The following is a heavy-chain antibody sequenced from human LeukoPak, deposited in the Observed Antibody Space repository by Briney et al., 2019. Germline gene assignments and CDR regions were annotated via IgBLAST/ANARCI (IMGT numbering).Heavy chain of an antibody. CDR3: ARVGGEGHDTSGAFDI. V-gene: IGHV4-39*01. J-gene: IGHJ3*02. CDR2: IYYSGST. D-gene: IGHD2-15*01. CDR1: GGSISSSSYY. Sequence: SETLSLTCTVSGGSISSSSYYWGWIRQPPGKGLEWIGSIYYSGSTYSNPSLQNRVTISVDTSKNQFSLKLDSVTAADTAVYYCARVGGEGHDTSGAFDIWGQGTMVTVSS.